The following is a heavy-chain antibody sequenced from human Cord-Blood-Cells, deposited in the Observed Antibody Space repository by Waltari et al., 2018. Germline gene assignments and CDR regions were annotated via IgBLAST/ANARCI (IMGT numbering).Heavy chain of an antibody. D-gene: IGHD6-6*01. CDR1: GYSISSGYY. CDR2: VYHSGST. V-gene: IGHV4-38-2*02. CDR3: ARGPIQLDY. J-gene: IGHJ4*02. Sequence: QVQLQESGPGLVTPSETLSLTCTVSGYSISSGYYWCCIRQPPGKGLEWIGSVYHSGSTYYNPSLKSRVTISGDTSKNQFSLKLSSVTAADTAVYYCARGPIQLDYWGQGTLVTVSS.